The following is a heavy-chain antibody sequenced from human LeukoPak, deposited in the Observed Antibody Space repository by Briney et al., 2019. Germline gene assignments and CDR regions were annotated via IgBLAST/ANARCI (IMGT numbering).Heavy chain of an antibody. CDR2: INHSGST. CDR3: AREGRDSSSSYFDY. CDR1: GGSFSGYY. V-gene: IGHV4-34*01. Sequence: PSETLSLTCAVYGGSFSGYYWSWIRQPPGKGLEWIGEINHSGSTNYNPSLKSRVTISVDTSKNQFSLKLGSVTAADTAMYYCAREGRDSSSSYFDYWGQGTLVTVPS. J-gene: IGHJ4*02. D-gene: IGHD6-13*01.